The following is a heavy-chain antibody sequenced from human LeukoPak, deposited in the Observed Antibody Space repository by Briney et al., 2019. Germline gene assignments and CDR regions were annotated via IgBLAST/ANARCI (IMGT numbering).Heavy chain of an antibody. J-gene: IGHJ5*02. CDR3: ARQGYCSGASCYAGGDWFDP. CDR2: VYHSGST. D-gene: IGHD2-2*01. CDR1: GGSISSDGYS. V-gene: IGHV4-30-2*01. Sequence: SQTLSLTCAVSGGSISSDGYSWSWIRQPPGKGLEWIGYVYHSGSTFYNPSLKSRVTISLDMSKNQFSLKLSSVTAADTAVYYCARQGYCSGASCYAGGDWFDPWGQGTLVTVSS.